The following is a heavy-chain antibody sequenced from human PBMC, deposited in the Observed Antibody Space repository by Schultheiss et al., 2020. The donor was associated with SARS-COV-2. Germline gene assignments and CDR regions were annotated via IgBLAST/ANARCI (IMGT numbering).Heavy chain of an antibody. CDR2: IIPIFGTA. V-gene: IGHV1-69*13. D-gene: IGHD3-3*01. CDR3: ARDRYDFWSGYREYYFDY. CDR1: GGTFSSYA. J-gene: IGHJ4*02. Sequence: SVKVSCKASGGTFSSYAISWVRQAPGQGLEWMGGIIPIFGTANYAQKFQGRVTITADESTSTAYMELSSLRSEDTAVYYCARDRYDFWSGYREYYFDYWGQGILVTVSS.